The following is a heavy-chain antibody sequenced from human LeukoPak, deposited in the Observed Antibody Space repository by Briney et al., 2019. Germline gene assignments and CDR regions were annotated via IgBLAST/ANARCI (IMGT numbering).Heavy chain of an antibody. Sequence: ASVKVSCKASGYTFTGYYMHWVRQAPEQGLEWMGWINPNSGGTNYAQKFQGRVTMTRDTSISTAYMELSRLRSDDTAVYYCARVQPEFSGYEGPRVAFLYWGQGTLVTVSS. CDR2: INPNSGGT. J-gene: IGHJ4*02. CDR3: ARVQPEFSGYEGPRVAFLY. CDR1: GYTFTGYY. D-gene: IGHD5-12*01. V-gene: IGHV1-2*02.